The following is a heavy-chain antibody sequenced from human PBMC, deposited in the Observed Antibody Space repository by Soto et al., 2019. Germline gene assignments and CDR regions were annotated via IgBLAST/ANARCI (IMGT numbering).Heavy chain of an antibody. CDR3: ARGRGYSGYEFDY. Sequence: PGGSLRLSCAASGFTFSSYGMHWVRQAPGKGLEWVAIISYDGSDKYYADSVRGRVTITADESTSTAYMELSSLRSEDTAVYYCARGRGYSGYEFDYWGQGTLVTVSS. CDR1: GFTFSSYG. D-gene: IGHD5-12*01. CDR2: ISYDGSDK. J-gene: IGHJ4*02. V-gene: IGHV3-30*03.